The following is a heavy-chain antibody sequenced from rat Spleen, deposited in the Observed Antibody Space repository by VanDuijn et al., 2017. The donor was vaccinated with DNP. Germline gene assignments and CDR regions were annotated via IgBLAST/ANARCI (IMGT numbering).Heavy chain of an antibody. Sequence: EVQLVESGGGLVQPGRSLKLSCTASGFTFSDYSMAWVLQAPMKGLEWVASISPDGHITYYRDSVKGRFTISRDNANRTLYLQMSSLRSEDTATYYCAKDYHYYAMDAWGQGTSVTVSS. CDR1: GFTFSDYS. J-gene: IGHJ4*01. CDR3: AKDYHYYAMDA. V-gene: IGHV5-7*01. CDR2: ISPDGHIT. D-gene: IGHD1-1*01.